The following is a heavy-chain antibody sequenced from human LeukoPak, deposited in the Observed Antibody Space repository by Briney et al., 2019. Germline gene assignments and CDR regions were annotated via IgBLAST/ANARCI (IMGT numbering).Heavy chain of an antibody. CDR3: ARGRYLDV. CDR1: GGSISSYC. J-gene: IGHJ6*02. Sequence: SETLSLTCTVSGGSISSYCWSWIRQPPGKGLEWIGNICDRGSTKYNPSLKSRVTISPDTSKNEFSLRLSSVTAADTAVYYCARGRYLDVWGQGSTVTVSS. V-gene: IGHV4-59*01. CDR2: ICDRGST. D-gene: IGHD3-10*01.